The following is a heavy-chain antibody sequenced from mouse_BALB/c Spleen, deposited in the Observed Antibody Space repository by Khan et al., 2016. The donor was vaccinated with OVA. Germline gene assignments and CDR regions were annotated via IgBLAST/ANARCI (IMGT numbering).Heavy chain of an antibody. J-gene: IGHJ4*01. Sequence: QMQLEESGPGLVAPSQSLSITCTVSGFSLTTYGVTWVRQPPGKGLEWLGVIWGDGNTDYHSALISRLSISKDNSESPAFLKLNSLQTDVTATYLCARSYYSHYDAMDYWCQRTSVTVSS. D-gene: IGHD2-10*01. V-gene: IGHV2-3*01. CDR2: IWGDGNT. CDR1: GFSLTTYG. CDR3: ARSYYSHYDAMDY.